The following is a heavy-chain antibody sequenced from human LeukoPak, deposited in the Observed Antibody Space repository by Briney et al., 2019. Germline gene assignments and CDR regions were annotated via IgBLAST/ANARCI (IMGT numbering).Heavy chain of an antibody. J-gene: IGHJ3*02. CDR3: ARGLVLATDDAFDI. D-gene: IGHD5-12*01. V-gene: IGHV4-59*01. CDR2: VYDNDIS. CDR1: GASIRSYF. Sequence: SETLSLTCSVSGASIRSYFWSWIPQSPGKGLEWIGYVYDNDISNFNPSLESRVTILVDRSKSQFSLKPRSVTAADTAVYYCARGLVLATDDAFDIWGPGTMVTVSS.